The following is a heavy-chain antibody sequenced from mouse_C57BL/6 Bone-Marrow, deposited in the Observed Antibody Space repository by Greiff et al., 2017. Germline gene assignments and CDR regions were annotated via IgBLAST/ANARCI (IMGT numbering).Heavy chain of an antibody. CDR1: GFSLSTFGMG. CDR3: ARIEEGYYGSSYCYWYFDV. J-gene: IGHJ1*03. V-gene: IGHV8-8*01. Sequence: QVTLKVSGPGILQPSQTLSLTCSFSGFSLSTFGMGVGWIRQPSGKGLEWLAHIWWDDDKYYNPALKSRLTISKDTSKNQVFLKIANVDTADTATYYCARIEEGYYGSSYCYWYFDVWGTGTTVTVSS. CDR2: IWWDDDK. D-gene: IGHD1-1*01.